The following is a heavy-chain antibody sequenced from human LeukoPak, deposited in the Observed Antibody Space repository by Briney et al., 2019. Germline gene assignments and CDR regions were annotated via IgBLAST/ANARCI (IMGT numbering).Heavy chain of an antibody. D-gene: IGHD4-17*01. CDR2: ISYDGSNK. CDR1: GFTFSRYA. J-gene: IGHJ4*02. V-gene: IGHV3-30*01. CDR3: ARDTGYYDY. Sequence: GGSLRLSCAASGFTFSRYAMHWVRQAPGKGLEWVAVISYDGSNKYYADSVKGRFTISRDNSKNTLYLQMNSLRAEDTAVYYCARDTGYYDYWGQGTLLTVPS.